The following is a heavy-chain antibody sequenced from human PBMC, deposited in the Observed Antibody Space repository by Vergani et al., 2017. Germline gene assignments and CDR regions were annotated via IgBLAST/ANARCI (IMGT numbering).Heavy chain of an antibody. D-gene: IGHD3-3*01. CDR3: ARDYYDFWSGPYSGMDV. Sequence: EVQLVESGGGLVQPGGSLRLSCAASGFTFSSYWMSWVCQAPGKGLEWVANIKQDGSEKYYVDSVKGRFTISRDNAKNSLYLQMNSLRAEDTAVYYCARDYYDFWSGPYSGMDVWGQGTTVTVSS. V-gene: IGHV3-7*03. CDR1: GFTFSSYW. J-gene: IGHJ6*02. CDR2: IKQDGSEK.